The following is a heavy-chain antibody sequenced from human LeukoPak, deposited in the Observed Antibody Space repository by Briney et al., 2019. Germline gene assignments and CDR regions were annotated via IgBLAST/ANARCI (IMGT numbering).Heavy chain of an antibody. CDR1: GFTFSSYA. CDR3: ARDYYDSMDV. J-gene: IGHJ6*02. CDR2: ISYDGSNK. V-gene: IGHV3-30-3*01. D-gene: IGHD3-3*01. Sequence: GRSLRLSCAASGFTFSSYAMHWVRQAPGKGLEWVAVISYDGSNKYYADSVKGRFTISRDNSKNTLYLQMNSLRAEDTAVYYCARDYYDSMDVWGQGTTVTVSS.